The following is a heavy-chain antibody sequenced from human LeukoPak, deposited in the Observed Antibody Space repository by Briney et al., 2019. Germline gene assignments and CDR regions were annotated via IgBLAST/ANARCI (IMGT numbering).Heavy chain of an antibody. Sequence: SQTLSLTCAVSGNSLSSGYYWGWSRQTPGKGLEWIGSIYHSGSTYYNPSLKSRVTISVDTSNNQYSLKLTSVTAADTAVYYCARSDLWCGYFDSWGQGTLVTVSS. CDR3: ARSDLWCGYFDS. D-gene: IGHD3-3*01. J-gene: IGHJ4*02. CDR1: GNSLSSGYY. CDR2: IYHSGST. V-gene: IGHV4-38-2*01.